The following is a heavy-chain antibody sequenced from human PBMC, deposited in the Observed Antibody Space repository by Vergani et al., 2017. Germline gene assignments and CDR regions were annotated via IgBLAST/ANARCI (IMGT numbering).Heavy chain of an antibody. CDR1: GGSISSGGYS. D-gene: IGHD2-15*01. Sequence: QLQLQESGSGLVKPSQTLSLTCAVSGGSISSGGYSWSWIRQPPGKGLEWIGYIYHSGSTYYNPSLKSRVTISVDRSKNQFSLKLSSVTAADTAVYYCASQCSRGSCFKEGGVDYWGQGTLVTVSS. CDR3: ASQCSRGSCFKEGGVDY. V-gene: IGHV4-30-2*01. J-gene: IGHJ4*02. CDR2: IYHSGST.